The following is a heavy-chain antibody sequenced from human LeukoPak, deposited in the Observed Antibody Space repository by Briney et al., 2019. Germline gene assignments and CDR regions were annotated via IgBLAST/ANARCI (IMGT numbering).Heavy chain of an antibody. J-gene: IGHJ4*02. V-gene: IGHV3-30*18. D-gene: IGHD6-13*01. CDR3: AKDLVGSSWSHGFDY. CDR2: ISYDGSDK. CDR1: GFTFTSYG. Sequence: GGPLRLSCAASGFTFTSYGMHWVRQAPGKGLDWVAVISYDGSDKSYADSVKGRFTISRDNSKDTLYLQMDSLRAEDTAVYYCAKDLVGSSWSHGFDYWGQGTLVTVSS.